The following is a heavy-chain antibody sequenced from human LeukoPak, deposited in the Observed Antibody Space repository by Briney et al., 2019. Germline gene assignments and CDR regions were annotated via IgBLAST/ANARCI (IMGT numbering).Heavy chain of an antibody. V-gene: IGHV3-30*18. J-gene: IGHJ3*02. D-gene: IGHD2-15*01. CDR3: AKDLDCSGGSCYLEAFDI. CDR2: ISYDGSNK. Sequence: TGGSLRLSFAASGFTFSSFGMNWVRQAPGKGLEWVAVISYDGSNKYYVDSVKGRFTISRDNSKNTLYLQMNSLRAEDTAVYYCAKDLDCSGGSCYLEAFDIWGQGTMVTVSS. CDR1: GFTFSSFG.